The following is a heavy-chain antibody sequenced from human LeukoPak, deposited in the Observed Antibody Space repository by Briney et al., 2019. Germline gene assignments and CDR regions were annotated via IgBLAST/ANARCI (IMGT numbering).Heavy chain of an antibody. CDR3: ASYYGFYYYGMDV. J-gene: IGHJ6*02. V-gene: IGHV4-4*02. CDR1: GGSISSSNW. Sequence: SGTLSLTCAVSGGSISSSNWWSWVRQPPGKGLEWIGEIYHSGSTNYNPSLKSRVTISVDKSKNQFSLKLSSVTAADTAVYYCASYYGFYYYGMDVWGQGTTVTVSS. CDR2: IYHSGST. D-gene: IGHD3-3*01.